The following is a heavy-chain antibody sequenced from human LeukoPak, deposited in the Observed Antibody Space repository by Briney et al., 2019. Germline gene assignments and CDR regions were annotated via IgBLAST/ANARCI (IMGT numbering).Heavy chain of an antibody. Sequence: SESLSLTCTVSGASLSSGLSGGWIRQSPGRRVEWIATVSGGGTNYSNPSLKSRVSTSVDTSNNQLSLKLNSVSAAATAVYYCARHDSHGSSSWFDPWGQGTLVTVSS. D-gene: IGHD2-21*02. J-gene: IGHJ5*02. CDR1: GASLSSGLS. CDR2: VSGGGTN. V-gene: IGHV4-39*01. CDR3: ARHDSHGSSSWFDP.